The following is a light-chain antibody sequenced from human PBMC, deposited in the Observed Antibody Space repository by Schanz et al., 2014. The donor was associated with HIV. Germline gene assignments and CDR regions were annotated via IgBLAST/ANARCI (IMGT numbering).Light chain of an antibody. CDR1: QSVSSNN. CDR2: GAS. J-gene: IGKJ1*01. Sequence: EIVLTQSPATLSLSPGERVTLSCRASQSVSSNNLAWYQHKPGQAPRLLFFGASTRAPGIPARFSGTGSGTKLTLTISRLQSEDFAVYYCQQYNDWPRTFGQGTKVEIK. V-gene: IGKV3D-15*01. CDR3: QQYNDWPRT.